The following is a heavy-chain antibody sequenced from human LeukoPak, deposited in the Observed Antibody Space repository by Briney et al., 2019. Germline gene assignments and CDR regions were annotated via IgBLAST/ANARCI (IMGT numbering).Heavy chain of an antibody. CDR1: GGSFSNYY. J-gene: IGHJ4*02. D-gene: IGHD1-26*01. CDR3: VRGQEDWDLLQRAVHFDS. Sequence: SETLSLTFAVYGGSFSNYYWTWIRQPPGKGLEWIGEINHSGTTNYNPSLKSRVTMLVDTSKNQFSLKLSSVTAADTAVYYCVRGQEDWDLLQRAVHFDSWGQGTLVTVSS. V-gene: IGHV4-34*01. CDR2: INHSGTT.